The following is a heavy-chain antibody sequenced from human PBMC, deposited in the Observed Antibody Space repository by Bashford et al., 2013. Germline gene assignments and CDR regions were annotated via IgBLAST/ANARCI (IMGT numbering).Heavy chain of an antibody. V-gene: IGHV1-69*13. CDR3: ARDGPVVGVWNAFDV. D-gene: IGHD1-26*01. Sequence: SVKVSCTASGYTFSDYYLHWVRQAPGQGLEWMGGIIPIFGTANYAQKFQGRVTITADESTSTAYMELSSLRSEDTAVYFCARDGPVVGVWNAFDVWGQGTVVTVSS. CDR1: GYTFSDYY. J-gene: IGHJ3*01. CDR2: IIPIFGTA.